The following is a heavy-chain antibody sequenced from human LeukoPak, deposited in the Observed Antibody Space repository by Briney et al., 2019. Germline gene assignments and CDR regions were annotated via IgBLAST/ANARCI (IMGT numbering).Heavy chain of an antibody. Sequence: SETLSLTCAVYGGSFSGYYWSWIRQPPGKGLEWIGEINHSGSTNYNPSLKSRVTISVDTSKNQFSLKLTSVTAADTAVYYCARGDNGIDYWGQGTLVTVSS. J-gene: IGHJ4*02. D-gene: IGHD4-17*01. CDR1: GGSFSGYY. CDR3: ARGDNGIDY. CDR2: INHSGST. V-gene: IGHV4-34*01.